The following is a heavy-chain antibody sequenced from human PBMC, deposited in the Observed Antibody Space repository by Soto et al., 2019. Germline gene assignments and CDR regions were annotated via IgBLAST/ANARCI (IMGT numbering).Heavy chain of an antibody. CDR1: GGSISSYY. CDR3: ARRKGRCSGGSCYYYFDY. Sequence: SETLSLTCTVSGGSISSYYWSWIRQPPGKGLEWIGYIYYSGSTNYNPSLKSRVTISVDTSKNQFSLKLSSVTAADTAVYYCARRKGRCSGGSCYYYFDYWGQGTLVTVSS. CDR2: IYYSGST. V-gene: IGHV4-59*08. D-gene: IGHD2-15*01. J-gene: IGHJ4*02.